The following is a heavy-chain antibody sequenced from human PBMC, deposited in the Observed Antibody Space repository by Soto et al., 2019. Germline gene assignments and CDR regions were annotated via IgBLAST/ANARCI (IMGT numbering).Heavy chain of an antibody. D-gene: IGHD3-3*01. V-gene: IGHV4-39*01. CDR2: IYYSGST. CDR1: GGSLSSSSYY. J-gene: IGHJ6*02. Sequence: ASETLSLTCTVSGGSLSSSSYYWGWIRQPPGKGLEWIGSIYYSGSTYYNPSLKSRVSISVDTSKNQFSLMLSSVTSADTDVYYCARSGSYPYYYYGMDVWCQGTTVTVSS. CDR3: ARSGSYPYYYYGMDV.